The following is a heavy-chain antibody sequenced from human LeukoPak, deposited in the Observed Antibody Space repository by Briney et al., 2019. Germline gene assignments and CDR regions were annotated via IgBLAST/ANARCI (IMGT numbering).Heavy chain of an antibody. J-gene: IGHJ3*02. V-gene: IGHV1-18*01. CDR3: ARDLRPLTFLGTGYCSGGSCYSSRRAAFDI. CDR1: GYTFTNYG. D-gene: IGHD2-15*01. CDR2: ISAYNGNT. Sequence: ASVKVSCKASGYTFTNYGITWVRQAPGQGLEWMGWISAYNGNTSYAQKLQDRVTMTTDTSTTTAYMELRSLTSDDTAVYYCARDLRPLTFLGTGYCSGGSCYSSRRAAFDIWGQGTMVTVSS.